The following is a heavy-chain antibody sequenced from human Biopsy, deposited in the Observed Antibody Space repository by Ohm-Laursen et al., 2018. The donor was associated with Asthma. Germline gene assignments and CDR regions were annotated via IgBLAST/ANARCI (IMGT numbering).Heavy chain of an antibody. J-gene: IGHJ4*02. CDR1: GGTFNTYV. Sequence: GASVTVSCKSLGGTFNTYVIRWVRQAPGQGLEWMGGINSVFGTTTYPQKFQDRVTITADDSTSTVCMELSSLRSEDTAVYYCARKAGSCISRTCYSLDFWGQGTLVTVSS. V-gene: IGHV1-69*13. CDR2: INSVFGTT. D-gene: IGHD2-2*01. CDR3: ARKAGSCISRTCYSLDF.